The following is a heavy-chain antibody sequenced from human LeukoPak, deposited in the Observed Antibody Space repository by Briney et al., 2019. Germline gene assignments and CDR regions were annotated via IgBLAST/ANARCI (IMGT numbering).Heavy chain of an antibody. D-gene: IGHD3-10*01. V-gene: IGHV1-69*02. CDR3: ASYGSGSYWN. Sequence: GASVKVSCKASGYTFTGYYMHWVRQAPGQGLEWMGRIIPILGIANYAQKFQGRVTITADKSTSTAYMELSSLRSEDTAVYYCASYGSGSYWNWGQGTLVTVSS. CDR2: IIPILGIA. J-gene: IGHJ4*02. CDR1: GYTFTGYY.